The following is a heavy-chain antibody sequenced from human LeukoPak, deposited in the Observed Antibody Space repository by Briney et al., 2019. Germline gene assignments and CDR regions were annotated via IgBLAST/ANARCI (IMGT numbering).Heavy chain of an antibody. V-gene: IGHV1-2*06. J-gene: IGHJ4*02. CDR3: ASRDDYNQKPFDY. CDR1: GYTFTGYY. Sequence: GASVKVSCKASGYTFTGYYMHWVRQAPGQGLEWMGRINPNSGGTNYAQKFQGRVTMTRDTSISTAYMELSRLRSDDTAMYYCASRDDYNQKPFDYWGQGTLVTVSS. D-gene: IGHD5-24*01. CDR2: INPNSGGT.